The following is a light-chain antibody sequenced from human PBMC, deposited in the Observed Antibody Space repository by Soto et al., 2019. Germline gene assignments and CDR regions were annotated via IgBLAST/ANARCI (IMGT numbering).Light chain of an antibody. CDR2: DAS. J-gene: IGKJ5*01. V-gene: IGKV3-11*01. Sequence: EIVLTQSPATLSLSPGERATLSCRASQSVSSYLAWYQQKPGQAPRLLIYDASNRATGIPARFSGSGSGTDFTLTISSLEPEDFAVYYCQQSDTFGQGTRLENK. CDR3: QQSDT. CDR1: QSVSSY.